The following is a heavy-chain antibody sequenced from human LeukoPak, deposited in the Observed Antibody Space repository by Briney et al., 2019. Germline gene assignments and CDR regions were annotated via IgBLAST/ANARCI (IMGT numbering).Heavy chain of an antibody. CDR3: ASLDAVDI. CDR2: NNANSGGA. V-gene: IGHV1-2*02. CDR1: GNTFTDYY. Sequence: ASVKVSCKASGNTFTDYYIHWVRQAPGQGFEWMGWNNANSGGANYAQKFQGRVTMTRDTSISTAYMELSRLRSDDTAVYYCASLDAVDIWGQGTTVTVSS. J-gene: IGHJ3*02.